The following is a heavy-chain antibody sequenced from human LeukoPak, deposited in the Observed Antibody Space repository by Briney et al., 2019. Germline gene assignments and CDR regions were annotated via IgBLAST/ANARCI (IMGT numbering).Heavy chain of an antibody. J-gene: IGHJ4*02. D-gene: IGHD1-26*01. CDR1: GFTFSSYG. CDR2: ISYDGSNK. CDR3: AKDIIVGAITCPNL. Sequence: GGSLRLSCAASGFTFSSYGMHWVRQAPGKGLEWVAVISYDGSNKYYADSVKGRFTISRDNSKNTLYLQMNSLRAEDTAVYYCAKDIIVGAITCPNLWGQGTLVTVSS. V-gene: IGHV3-30*18.